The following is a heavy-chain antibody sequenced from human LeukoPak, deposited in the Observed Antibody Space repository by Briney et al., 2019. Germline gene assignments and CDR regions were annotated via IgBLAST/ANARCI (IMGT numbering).Heavy chain of an antibody. CDR1: GNTLSGDY. V-gene: IGHV4-34*01. CDR3: ARGRWLQYET. D-gene: IGHD5-24*01. Sequence: TRTDYGNTLSGDYWSWTRQPPGKGLERIGEINQSGSTNYIPSLKSRITISVDTSKNLFSLKLISVTAADTAVYYCARGRWLQYETWGQGTLVTVSS. CDR2: INQSGST. J-gene: IGHJ5*02.